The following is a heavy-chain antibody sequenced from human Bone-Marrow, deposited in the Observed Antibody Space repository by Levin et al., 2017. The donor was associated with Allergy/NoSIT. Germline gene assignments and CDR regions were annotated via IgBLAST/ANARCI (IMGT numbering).Heavy chain of an antibody. Sequence: GESLKISCATSGFTFSNYEMIWVRQAPGKGLEWVSYISDTGSTIYYAASVEGRFTISRDNAKNSLYLQMNSLRAEDTAIYYCARNGAFLESLGYYYYYGLDVWGQGTTVPVSS. CDR1: GFTFSNYE. CDR2: ISDTGSTI. J-gene: IGHJ6*02. CDR3: ARNGAFLESLGYYYYYGLDV. V-gene: IGHV3-48*03. D-gene: IGHD3-3*01.